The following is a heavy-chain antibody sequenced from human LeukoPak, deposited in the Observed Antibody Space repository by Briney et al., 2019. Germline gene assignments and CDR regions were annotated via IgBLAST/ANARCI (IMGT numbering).Heavy chain of an antibody. CDR1: GGSISSYY. CDR3: ARAGTYYDILTGYYPNWFDP. J-gene: IGHJ5*02. CDR2: IYYSGST. Sequence: SATLSLTCTVSGGSISSYYWSWIRQPPGKGLEWIGYIYYSGSTNYNPSLKSRVTISVDTSKNQFSLKLSSVTAADTAVYYCARAGTYYDILTGYYPNWFDPWGQGTLVTVSS. D-gene: IGHD3-9*01. V-gene: IGHV4-59*01.